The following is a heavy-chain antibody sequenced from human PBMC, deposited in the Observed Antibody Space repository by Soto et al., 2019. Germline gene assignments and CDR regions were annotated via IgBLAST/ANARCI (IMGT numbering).Heavy chain of an antibody. D-gene: IGHD2-2*01. Sequence: QVQLQQWGAGLLKPSEALSLTCAVYGGSFSGYYWSWIRQPPGKGLEWIGEINHSGSTNYNPSLKIRVTISVDTSKNQFSLKLSSVTAADTAVYYCAGYCSSTSCSGDLDYWGQGTLVTDSS. CDR3: AGYCSSTSCSGDLDY. V-gene: IGHV4-34*01. CDR2: INHSGST. CDR1: GGSFSGYY. J-gene: IGHJ4*02.